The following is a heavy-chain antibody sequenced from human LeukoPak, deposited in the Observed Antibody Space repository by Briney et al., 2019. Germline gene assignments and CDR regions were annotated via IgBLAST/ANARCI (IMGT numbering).Heavy chain of an antibody. J-gene: IGHJ4*02. V-gene: IGHV1-18*01. D-gene: IGHD1-26*01. CDR2: ISAYNGNT. CDR3: ARGPVVGATHYFDY. Sequence: HRASVTVSCKASGYTFTSYGISWVRQAPGQGLEWMGWISAYNGNTNYAQKLQGRVTMTTDTSTSTAYMELRRLRSDDTAVYYCARGPVVGATHYFDYWGQGTLVTVSS. CDR1: GYTFTSYG.